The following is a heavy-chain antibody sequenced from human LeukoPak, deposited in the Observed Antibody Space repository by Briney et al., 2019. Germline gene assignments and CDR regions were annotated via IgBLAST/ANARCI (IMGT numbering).Heavy chain of an antibody. CDR1: GHTFTSYG. D-gene: IGHD3-3*01. CDR2: ISAYNGNT. J-gene: IGHJ4*02. CDR3: ARDLNGVTIFGVVTAFDY. V-gene: IGHV1-18*01. Sequence: ASVKVSCKASGHTFTSYGISWVRQAPGQGLEWMGWISAYNGNTNYAQKLQGRVTMTTGTSTSTAYMELRSLRSEDTAVYYCARDLNGVTIFGVVTAFDYWGQGTLVTVSS.